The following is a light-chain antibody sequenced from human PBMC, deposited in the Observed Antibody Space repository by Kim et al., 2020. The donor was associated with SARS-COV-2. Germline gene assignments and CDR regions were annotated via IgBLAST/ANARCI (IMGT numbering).Light chain of an antibody. CDR2: DVR. V-gene: IGLV2-14*04. Sequence: QTITISCTGTSSDVGGYNYVSGNQQHPGKAPKLIIYDVRKRPSGVSNRFSGSKSGNTASLTISGLQAEDEADYYCSSYTSSSTWVFGGGTQLTVL. CDR3: SSYTSSSTWV. CDR1: SSDVGGYNY. J-gene: IGLJ3*02.